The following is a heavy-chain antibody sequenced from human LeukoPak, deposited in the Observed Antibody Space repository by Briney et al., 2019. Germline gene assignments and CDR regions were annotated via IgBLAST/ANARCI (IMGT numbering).Heavy chain of an antibody. CDR3: ARATTGDPFDY. D-gene: IGHD2-21*02. Sequence: GGSLRLSCAASGFTVSSYGMHWVRQAPGKGLEWVAVIWSVGGAEYYADSVKGRFTISRDNSKNMLFLQMNSLRAEDTAVYYCARATTGDPFDYWGQGTLVTVSS. V-gene: IGHV3-33*08. CDR2: IWSVGGAE. J-gene: IGHJ4*02. CDR1: GFTVSSYG.